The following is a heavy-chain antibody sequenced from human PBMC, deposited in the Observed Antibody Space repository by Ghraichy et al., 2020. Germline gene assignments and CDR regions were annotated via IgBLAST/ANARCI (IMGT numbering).Heavy chain of an antibody. V-gene: IGHV1-2*04. CDR1: GYTFTGSY. Sequence: ASVKVSCKASGYTFTGSYMHWVRQAPGQGLEWMGWINPNSGGTNYAQKFQGWVTMTRDTSISKAYMELSRLRSDDTAVYYCAREGRLFAKGVVPAATAPSYYYYYGMDVWGQGTTVTVS. J-gene: IGHJ6*02. CDR3: AREGRLFAKGVVPAATAPSYYYYYGMDV. CDR2: INPNSGGT. D-gene: IGHD2-2*01.